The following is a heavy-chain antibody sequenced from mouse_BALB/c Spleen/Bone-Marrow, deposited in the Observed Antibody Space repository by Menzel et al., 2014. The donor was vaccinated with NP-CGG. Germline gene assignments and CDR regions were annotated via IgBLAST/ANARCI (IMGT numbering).Heavy chain of an antibody. CDR3: ARGGWDWYFDV. CDR1: GYSFTGYY. CDR2: INPYNGAT. Sequence: EVQLQQSGPELVKPGASVKISCKASGYSFTGYYMHWVKQSHVKSLEWIGRINPYNGATSYNQNFKDKASLTVDKSSSTAYMELHSVTSEDSAVYYCARGGWDWYFDVWGAGTTVTVSS. J-gene: IGHJ1*01. V-gene: IGHV1-31*01.